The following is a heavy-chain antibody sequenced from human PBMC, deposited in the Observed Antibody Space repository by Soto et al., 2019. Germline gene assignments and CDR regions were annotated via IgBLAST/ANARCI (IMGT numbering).Heavy chain of an antibody. J-gene: IGHJ4*02. CDR3: AREGTYCSGGSCYPHFDF. Sequence: QVQLVESGGGVVQPGRSLRLSCAASGFTFSSYGRHGVRQAPVKGLEWVAVIWYDGSNKYYADSVKGRFTISRDNSKNSLYLQMNSLRAEDTAVYYCAREGTYCSGGSCYPHFDFWGQGTLVTVSS. V-gene: IGHV3-33*01. D-gene: IGHD2-15*01. CDR2: IWYDGSNK. CDR1: GFTFSSYG.